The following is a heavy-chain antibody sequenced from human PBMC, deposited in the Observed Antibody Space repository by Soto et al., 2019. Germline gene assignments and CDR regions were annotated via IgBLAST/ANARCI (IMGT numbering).Heavy chain of an antibody. CDR3: ARGSSITIFGVVPQGYYCYGQYV. Sequence: GSSVKVSCKASGYTFNGYYMYWVRQAPGQGLEWMGWINPNSGGTNYAQKFQGRVTMTRDTSISTAYMELSRLRSDDTAMYYGARGSSITIFGVVPQGYYCYGQYVWGQATTV. J-gene: IGHJ6*01. CDR2: INPNSGGT. CDR1: GYTFNGYY. V-gene: IGHV1-2*02. D-gene: IGHD3-3*01.